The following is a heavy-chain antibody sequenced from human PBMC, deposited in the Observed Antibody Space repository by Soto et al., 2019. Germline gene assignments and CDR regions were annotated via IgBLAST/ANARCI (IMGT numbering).Heavy chain of an antibody. CDR3: ARRGYCSSTSCYNETVFHYYYYGMDV. V-gene: IGHV5-10-1*01. J-gene: IGHJ6*02. CDR1: GYSFTSYW. Sequence: PGESLKISCKGSGYSFTSYWISWGRQMPGKGLEWIGRSDPSDSYTNYSPSLQDNVTISADKSISTAYLQWSSLKASDTAMYYCARRGYCSSTSCYNETVFHYYYYGMDVWGQGTTVTVSS. D-gene: IGHD2-2*02. CDR2: SDPSDSYT.